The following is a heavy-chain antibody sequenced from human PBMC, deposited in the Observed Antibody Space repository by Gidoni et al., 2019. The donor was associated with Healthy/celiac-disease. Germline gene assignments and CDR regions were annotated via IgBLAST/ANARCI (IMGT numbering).Heavy chain of an antibody. Sequence: EVQLLESGGGLVQPGGSLRLPCAASGFPFSSYAMSCVRQAPGKGLAWVAASSGSGGSTYYADSVKGRFTISRDNSKNTLYLQMNSLRAEDTAVYYCASPPSDYDFWSGYYFSSDYYYYMDVWGKGTTVTVSS. D-gene: IGHD3-3*01. CDR3: ASPPSDYDFWSGYYFSSDYYYYMDV. J-gene: IGHJ6*03. CDR1: GFPFSSYA. CDR2: SSGSGGST. V-gene: IGHV3-23*01.